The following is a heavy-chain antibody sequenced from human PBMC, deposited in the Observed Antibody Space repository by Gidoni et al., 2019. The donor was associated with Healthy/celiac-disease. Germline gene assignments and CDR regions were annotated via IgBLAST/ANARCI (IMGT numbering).Heavy chain of an antibody. CDR1: GFTFSSYA. Sequence: EVQLLESGGGLVQPGGSLRLSCAASGFTFSSYAMRWVSRAPGKGLEWVSAISGSGGSTYYADSVKGRFTISRDNSKNTLYLQMNSLRAEDTAVYYCAKDGSRMYDSSGHDAFDIWGQGTMVTVSS. D-gene: IGHD3-22*01. CDR3: AKDGSRMYDSSGHDAFDI. J-gene: IGHJ3*02. CDR2: ISGSGGST. V-gene: IGHV3-23*01.